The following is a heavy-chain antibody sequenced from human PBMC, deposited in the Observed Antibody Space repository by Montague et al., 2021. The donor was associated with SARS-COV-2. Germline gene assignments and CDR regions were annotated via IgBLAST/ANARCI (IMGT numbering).Heavy chain of an antibody. CDR2: VYSGGITT. D-gene: IGHD3-10*01. CDR3: AKSSGSYGDFFDY. Sequence: SLRLFCAASDFTFRNYAMSWVRQAPGRGLQWVSVVYSGGITTFYTDSVKGRFTISRDNSKNTLSLEMNSLRAEDTAVYYCAKSSGSYGDFFDYWGQGTLVTVSS. CDR1: DFTFRNYA. V-gene: IGHV3-23*03. J-gene: IGHJ4*02.